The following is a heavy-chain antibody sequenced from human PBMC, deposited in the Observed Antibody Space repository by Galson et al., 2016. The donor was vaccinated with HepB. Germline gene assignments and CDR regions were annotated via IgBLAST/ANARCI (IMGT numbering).Heavy chain of an antibody. Sequence: SLRLSCAASGFTFTNAWMTWVRQAPGRGLEWVGHIKNKVDGGTTDYAAPVKDRFTISRDDSTDTLFLQMNSLKTEDTATYYCSRAVITPGLDPWGQGTLVTVSS. J-gene: IGHJ5*02. CDR1: GFTFTNAW. D-gene: IGHD4-23*01. CDR3: SRAVITPGLDP. V-gene: IGHV3-15*01. CDR2: IKNKVDGGTT.